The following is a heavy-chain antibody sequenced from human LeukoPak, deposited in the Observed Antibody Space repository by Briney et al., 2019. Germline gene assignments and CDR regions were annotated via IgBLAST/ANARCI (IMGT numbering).Heavy chain of an antibody. V-gene: IGHV1-24*01. D-gene: IGHD3-9*01. CDR1: GYTLTELS. Sequence: ASVKVSCKVSGYTLTELSMHWVRQAPGKGLEWMGGFDPEDGETIYAQKFQGRVTMTEDTSTDIAYMELSSLRSEDTAVCYCATGDKGAILTGYNYYFYMDVWGKGTTVTISS. CDR2: FDPEDGET. J-gene: IGHJ6*03. CDR3: ATGDKGAILTGYNYYFYMDV.